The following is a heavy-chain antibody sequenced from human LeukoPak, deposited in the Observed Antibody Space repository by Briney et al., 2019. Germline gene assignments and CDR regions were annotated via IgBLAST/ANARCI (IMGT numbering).Heavy chain of an antibody. CDR3: ARDLGGYPFFMDV. V-gene: IGHV4-39*07. CDR2: LDESGRP. D-gene: IGHD2-15*01. Sequence: SETLSLTCSVSGGSIRSGRHHWAWVRQPPGRGLEFIGSLDESGRPYYNAPLKSRVTISEDSSGKQFSLNLSSVTAADTAVYFCARDLGGYPFFMDVWGRGTTVIVSS. J-gene: IGHJ6*03. CDR1: GGSIRSGRHH.